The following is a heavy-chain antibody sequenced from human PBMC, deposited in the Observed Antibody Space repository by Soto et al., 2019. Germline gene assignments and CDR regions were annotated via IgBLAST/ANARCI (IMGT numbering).Heavy chain of an antibody. CDR3: ARDSSGDPDY. D-gene: IGHD3-22*01. J-gene: IGHJ4*02. Sequence: QVQLVESGGGVVQPGRSLRLSCAASGFTFSSYGMHWVRQAPGKGLEWVAVIWYDGSNKYYADSVKGRFTISRDNSKNTPXXXXXXXRAEDTAVYYCARDSSGDPDYWGQGTLVTVSS. CDR1: GFTFSSYG. V-gene: IGHV3-33*01. CDR2: IWYDGSNK.